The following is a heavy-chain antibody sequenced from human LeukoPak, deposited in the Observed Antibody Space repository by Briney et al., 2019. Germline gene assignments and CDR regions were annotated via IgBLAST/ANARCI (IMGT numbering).Heavy chain of an antibody. CDR1: GFTFSSYA. J-gene: IGHJ3*02. CDR3: ASFPSTAYCGGDCYPDQVPFDI. D-gene: IGHD2-21*02. Sequence: GGSLRLSCAASGFTFSSYAMHWVRQAPGKGLEWVAVVSYDGSNKYYADSVKGRFTISRDNSKNTLYLQMNSLRAEDTAVYYCASFPSTAYCGGDCYPDQVPFDIWGQGTMVTVSS. CDR2: VSYDGSNK. V-gene: IGHV3-30-3*01.